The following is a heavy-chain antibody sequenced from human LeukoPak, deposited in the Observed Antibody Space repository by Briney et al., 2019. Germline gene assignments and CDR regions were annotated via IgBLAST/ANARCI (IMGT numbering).Heavy chain of an antibody. CDR2: ISYDGSNK. D-gene: IGHD1-26*01. J-gene: IGHJ3*02. CDR1: GFTFSSYG. CDR3: AKDRGPVGATGAFDI. V-gene: IGHV3-30*18. Sequence: GGSLRLSCAASGFTFSSYGMHWVRQAPGMGLEWVAVISYDGSNKYYADSVKGRFTISRDNSKNTLYLQMNSLRAEDTAVYYCAKDRGPVGATGAFDIWGQGTMVTVSS.